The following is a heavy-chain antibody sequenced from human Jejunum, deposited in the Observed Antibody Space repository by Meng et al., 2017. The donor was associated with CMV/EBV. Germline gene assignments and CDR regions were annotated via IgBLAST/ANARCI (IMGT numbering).Heavy chain of an antibody. Sequence: SCSAARFPFSNYGVHCVRHAPGKGLVWVSRISSDGTSTSYAGSVKGRFTISRDTPRNTVYLQMNSLRDEDTAVYYCARSIARYNLFYPWGQGTLVTVSS. CDR1: RFPFSNYG. D-gene: IGHD2-21*01. CDR2: ISSDGTST. V-gene: IGHV3-74*01. J-gene: IGHJ5*02. CDR3: ARSIARYNLFYP.